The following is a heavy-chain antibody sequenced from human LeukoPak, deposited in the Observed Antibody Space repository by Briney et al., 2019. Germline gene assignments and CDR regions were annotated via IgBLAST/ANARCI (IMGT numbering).Heavy chain of an antibody. CDR3: ARDWSSSPYDAFDI. CDR1: GFTFSSYA. V-gene: IGHV3-30*04. J-gene: IGHJ3*02. D-gene: IGHD6-13*01. Sequence: GRSLRLSCAASGFTFSSYAMHWVRQAPGKGLEWVAVISYDGSNKYYADSVKGRFTISRDNSKNTLYLQMNSLRAEDTAVYYCARDWSSSPYDAFDIWGQGTMVTVSS. CDR2: ISYDGSNK.